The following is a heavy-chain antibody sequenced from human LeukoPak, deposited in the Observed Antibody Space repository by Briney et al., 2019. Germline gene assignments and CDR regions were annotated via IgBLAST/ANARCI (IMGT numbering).Heavy chain of an antibody. Sequence: GGSLRLSCAASGFTFSSYAMSWVRQAPGKGLEWVSAISGRGGSTYYADSVKGRFTISRDNSKNTLYLQMNSLRAEDTAVYYGAKVYIGHNGSTPDNWFDPWGQGTLVTVSS. CDR2: ISGRGGST. J-gene: IGHJ5*02. V-gene: IGHV3-23*01. D-gene: IGHD5-24*01. CDR1: GFTFSSYA. CDR3: AKVYIGHNGSTPDNWFDP.